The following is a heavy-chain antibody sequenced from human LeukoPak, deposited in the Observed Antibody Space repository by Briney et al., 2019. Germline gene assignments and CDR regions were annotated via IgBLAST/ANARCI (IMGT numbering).Heavy chain of an antibody. J-gene: IGHJ4*02. CDR2: IHYSGST. Sequence: SETLSLTCTVSGGSISSSSYYWGWIRQPPGKGLEWIGSIHYSGSTYYSPSLKSRVTISVDTSKNQFSLKLSSVTAADTAVYYCARDGERWGYSYGFDYWGQGTLVTVSS. CDR1: GGSISSSSYY. V-gene: IGHV4-39*07. D-gene: IGHD5-18*01. CDR3: ARDGERWGYSYGFDY.